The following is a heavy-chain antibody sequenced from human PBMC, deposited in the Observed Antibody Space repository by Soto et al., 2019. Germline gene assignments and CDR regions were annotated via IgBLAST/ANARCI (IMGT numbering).Heavy chain of an antibody. J-gene: IGHJ5*02. CDR1: GFTFGSYA. V-gene: IGHV3-23*01. CDR2: ISGSGGST. Sequence: PGGSLRLSCAASGFTFGSYAMSWVRQAPGKGLEWVSAISGSGGSTYYADSVKGRFTISRDNSKNTLYLQMNSLRAEDTAVYYCAKAPGYSSGWYLAWGQGTLVTVSS. D-gene: IGHD6-19*01. CDR3: AKAPGYSSGWYLA.